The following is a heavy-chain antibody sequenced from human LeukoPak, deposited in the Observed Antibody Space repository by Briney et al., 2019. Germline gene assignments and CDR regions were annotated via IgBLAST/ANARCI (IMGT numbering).Heavy chain of an antibody. CDR3: ARDPGGSYYSD. CDR2: IYHSGST. V-gene: IGHV4-38-2*02. Sequence: SETLSLTCTVSGYSISSGYYWGWIRQPPGKGLEWIGSIYHSGSTYYNPSLKSRVTISVDTSKNQFSLKLSSVTAADTAVYYCARDPGGSYYSDWGQGTLVTVSS. CDR1: GYSISSGYY. J-gene: IGHJ4*02. D-gene: IGHD1-26*01.